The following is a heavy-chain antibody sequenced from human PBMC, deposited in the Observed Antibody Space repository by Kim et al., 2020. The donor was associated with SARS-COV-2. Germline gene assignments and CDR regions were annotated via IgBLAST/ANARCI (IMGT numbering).Heavy chain of an antibody. CDR2: IYPGDSDT. V-gene: IGHV5-51*01. CDR3: ASPSSNYYYGMDV. J-gene: IGHJ6*02. CDR1: GYSFTSYW. Sequence: GESLKISCKGSGYSFTSYWIGWVRQMPGKGLEWMGIIYPGDSDTRYSPSFQGQVTISADKSISTAYLQWSSLKASDTAMYYCASPSSNYYYGMDVWGQGTTVTVSS.